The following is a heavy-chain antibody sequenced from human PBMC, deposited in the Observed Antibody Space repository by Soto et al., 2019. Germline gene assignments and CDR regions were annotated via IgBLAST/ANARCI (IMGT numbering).Heavy chain of an antibody. J-gene: IGHJ6*02. V-gene: IGHV4-34*01. CDR3: ERGQWYHDNSGYWKTNYYYGLDV. D-gene: IGHD3-22*01. CDR2: INHSGST. CDR1: GGSFSGYY. Sequence: SETLSLTCAVNGGSFSGYYWSWIRQPPGKGLEWIGEINHSGSTKYNPSLKSRVTMSVDTSKNQFSLKLSSVTAADTAVFYCERGQWYHDNSGYWKTNYYYGLDVWGQGTTVTVSS.